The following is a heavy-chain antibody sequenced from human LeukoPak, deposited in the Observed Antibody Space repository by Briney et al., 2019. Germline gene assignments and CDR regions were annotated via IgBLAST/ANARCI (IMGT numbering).Heavy chain of an antibody. CDR3: ARDRRYSYGLGDY. J-gene: IGHJ4*02. CDR1: GGTFSSYA. CDR2: IIPIFGTA. Sequence: SVEVSCKASGGTFSSYAISWVRQAPGQGLEWMGGIIPIFGTANYAQKFQGRVTITTDESTSTAYMELSSLRSEDTAVYYCARDRRYSYGLGDYWGQGTLVAVSS. V-gene: IGHV1-69*05. D-gene: IGHD5-18*01.